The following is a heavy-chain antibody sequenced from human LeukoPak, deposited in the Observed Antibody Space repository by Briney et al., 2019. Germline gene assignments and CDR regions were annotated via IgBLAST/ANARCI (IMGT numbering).Heavy chain of an antibody. V-gene: IGHV3-23*01. CDR1: GFTFSSYP. J-gene: IGHJ4*02. CDR3: AAWSLDSSGYSDC. Sequence: PGGSLRLSCAASGFTFSSYPMNWVRQTPGKGLEWVSGISGGGGSTYYADSVKGRFTVSRDNSKNTLYLQMNSLRSEDTAVYYCAAWSLDSSGYSDCWGQGTLVTVSS. CDR2: ISGGGGST. D-gene: IGHD3-22*01.